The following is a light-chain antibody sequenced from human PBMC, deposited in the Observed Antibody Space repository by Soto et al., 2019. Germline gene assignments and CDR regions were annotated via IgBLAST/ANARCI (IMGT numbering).Light chain of an antibody. J-gene: IGLJ1*01. CDR1: SGDVGSYNL. Sequence: QSALTQPASVSGSPGQSITISCTGTSGDVGSYNLVSWYQQHPGKAPKLMIYEGSKRPSGVSNRFSGSKSGSTASLTISGLQAADEADYYCCSYARSSTYVFGSGTKVTVL. CDR3: CSYARSSTYV. V-gene: IGLV2-23*01. CDR2: EGS.